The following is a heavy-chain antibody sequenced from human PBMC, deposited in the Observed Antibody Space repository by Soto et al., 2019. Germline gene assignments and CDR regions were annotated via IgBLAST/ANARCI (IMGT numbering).Heavy chain of an antibody. Sequence: QVQLVESGGGVVQHGRSLRLSCAASGFTFSSYAMHWVRQAPGKGLEWVAVISYDGSNKYYADSVKGRFTISRDNSKNTLYLQMNSLRAEDTAVYYCARDLSTDTAMVRRGYSYGYAFDYWGQGTLVTVSA. CDR2: ISYDGSNK. CDR3: ARDLSTDTAMVRRGYSYGYAFDY. J-gene: IGHJ4*02. CDR1: GFTFSSYA. D-gene: IGHD5-18*01. V-gene: IGHV3-30-3*01.